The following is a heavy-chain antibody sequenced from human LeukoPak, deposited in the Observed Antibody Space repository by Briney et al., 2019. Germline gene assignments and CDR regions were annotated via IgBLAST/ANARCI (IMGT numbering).Heavy chain of an antibody. V-gene: IGHV3-48*03. D-gene: IGHD4-11*01. CDR3: AKDATAVIGTVYMDV. CDR2: ISNFGDII. CDR1: GFTFSNYA. J-gene: IGHJ6*03. Sequence: GGSLRLSCAASGFTFSNYAMTWVRQAPGKGLEWISHISNFGDIIHYADSVEGRFTISRDNAKNSLYLQMNSLRAEDTAVYYCAKDATAVIGTVYMDVWGKGTTVTNSS.